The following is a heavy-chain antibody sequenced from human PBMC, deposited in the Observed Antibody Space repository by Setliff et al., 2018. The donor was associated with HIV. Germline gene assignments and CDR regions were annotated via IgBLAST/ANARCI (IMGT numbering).Heavy chain of an antibody. CDR2: INWDGSST. CDR3: TRDGSGWPQD. V-gene: IGHV3-20*04. D-gene: IGHD6-19*01. Sequence: PGGSLRLSCATSAFTFDDHAMHWVRQAPGKGLEWVSGINWDGSSTGFADSVRGRFTISRDNAKNFLYLQMNGLRAEDTAVYYCTRDGSGWPQDWGQGALVTVSS. J-gene: IGHJ4*02. CDR1: AFTFDDHA.